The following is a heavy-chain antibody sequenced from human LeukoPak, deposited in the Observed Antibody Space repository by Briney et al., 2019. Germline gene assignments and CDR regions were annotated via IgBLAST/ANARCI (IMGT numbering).Heavy chain of an antibody. CDR2: IIPILGIA. J-gene: IGHJ3*02. CDR3: ASWSHSDNAFDI. CDR1: GGTFSSYA. Sequence: VASVKVSCKASGGTFSSYAISWVRQAPGQELEWMGRIIPILGIANYAQKFQGRVTNTADKSTSTAYMELSSLRSEDTAVYYCASWSHSDNAFDIWGQGTMVTVSS. V-gene: IGHV1-69*04.